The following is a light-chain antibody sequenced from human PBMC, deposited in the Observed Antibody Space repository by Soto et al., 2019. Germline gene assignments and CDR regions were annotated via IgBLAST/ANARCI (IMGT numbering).Light chain of an antibody. CDR2: DAS. CDR3: QQYNSYWT. Sequence: DIQMTQSPSSLSASVGERVTITCQASHDITKYLNWYQQKPGQAPKLLIYDASNLETGVPSRFSGSGSGTDFTFTISSLQPDDFATYYCQQYNSYWTFGQGTKVDIK. J-gene: IGKJ1*01. V-gene: IGKV1-33*01. CDR1: HDITKY.